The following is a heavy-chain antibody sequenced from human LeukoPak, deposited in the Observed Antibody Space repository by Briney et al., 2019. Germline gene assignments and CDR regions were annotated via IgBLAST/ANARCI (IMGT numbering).Heavy chain of an antibody. V-gene: IGHV3-23*01. CDR2: ISGSGGST. CDR3: AKDLSNSHRGYFDY. D-gene: IGHD3-16*02. Sequence: GGSLRLSCAASGFGLSNYAMNWVRQAPGKGLEWVSSISGSGGSTYNADSVKGRFTIFRDNSRNTLSLQMNSLRVEDTAVYYCAKDLSNSHRGYFDYWGQGTLVTASS. CDR1: GFGLSNYA. J-gene: IGHJ4*02.